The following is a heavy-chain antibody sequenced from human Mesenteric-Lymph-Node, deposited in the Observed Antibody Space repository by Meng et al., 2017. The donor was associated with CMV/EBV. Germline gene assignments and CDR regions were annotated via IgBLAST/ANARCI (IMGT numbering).Heavy chain of an antibody. D-gene: IGHD2-2*01. J-gene: IGHJ5*02. CDR2: ISSSSSTI. CDR1: GFTFSSYS. V-gene: IGHV3-48*04. CDR3: ARDLGLVVPAATNWFDP. Sequence: GESLKISCAASGFTFSSYSMNWVRQAPGKGLEWVSYISSSSSTIYYADSVKGRFTISRDNAKNSLYLQMNSLRAEDTAVYYCARDLGLVVPAATNWFDPWGQGTLVTVSS.